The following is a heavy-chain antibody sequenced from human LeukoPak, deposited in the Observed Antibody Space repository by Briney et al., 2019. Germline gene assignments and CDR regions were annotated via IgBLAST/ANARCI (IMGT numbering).Heavy chain of an antibody. Sequence: SETLSLTCTVSGGSISSSSYYWGWIRQPPGKGLEWIGSIYYSGSTYYNPSLKSRVTISVDTSKNQFSLKLSSVTAADTAVYYCARDRGCSGGSCYSPDAFDIWGQGTMVTVSS. D-gene: IGHD2-15*01. J-gene: IGHJ3*02. CDR2: IYYSGST. CDR1: GGSISSSSYY. V-gene: IGHV4-39*02. CDR3: ARDRGCSGGSCYSPDAFDI.